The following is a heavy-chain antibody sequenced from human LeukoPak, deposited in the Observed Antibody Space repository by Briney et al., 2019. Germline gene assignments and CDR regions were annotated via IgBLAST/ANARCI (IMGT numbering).Heavy chain of an antibody. V-gene: IGHV4-59*01. CDR1: GSSIISYY. J-gene: IGHJ4*02. Sequence: SKTLSLTCTVSGSSIISYYSSWIRQPPGKGLEWIGYIYYSGSTNYNPSLNSRITISVDTSKNQFSLKLSSVTAADTAVYYCARTRDAGYFDYWGQGTLVTVSS. CDR3: ARTRDAGYFDY. CDR2: IYYSGST.